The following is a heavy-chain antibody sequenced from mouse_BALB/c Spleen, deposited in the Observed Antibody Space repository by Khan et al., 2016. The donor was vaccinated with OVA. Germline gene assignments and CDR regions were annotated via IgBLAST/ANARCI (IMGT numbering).Heavy chain of an antibody. CDR3: VRDGAYHRNDGWFAY. J-gene: IGHJ3*01. D-gene: IGHD2-14*01. Sequence: VQLQQSGAELARPGASVKMSCKASGYTFTSYTMHWVKQRPGQGLEWIGFINPSNGYTNYNQKFKDKATLTADKSSTTVYMQLSSLTSDDSAVYNWVRDGAYHRNDGWFAYWGQGTLVTVSA. CDR1: GYTFTSYT. CDR2: INPSNGYT. V-gene: IGHV1-4*01.